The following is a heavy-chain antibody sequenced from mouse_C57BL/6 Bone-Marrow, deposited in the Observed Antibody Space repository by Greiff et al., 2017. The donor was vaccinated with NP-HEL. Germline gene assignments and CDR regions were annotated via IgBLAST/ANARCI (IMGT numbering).Heavy chain of an antibody. CDR2: ILPGSGST. CDR1: GYTFTGYW. V-gene: IGHV1-9*01. Sequence: QVQLQQSGAELMKPGASVKLSCKATGYTFTGYWIEWVKQRPGHGLEWIGEILPGSGSTNYNEKFKGQATLTADTSSNTAYMHLSSLTTEDSAIYYGARSGGYYWYFDVWGTGTTVTVSS. J-gene: IGHJ1*03. CDR3: ARSGGYYWYFDV. D-gene: IGHD1-1*02.